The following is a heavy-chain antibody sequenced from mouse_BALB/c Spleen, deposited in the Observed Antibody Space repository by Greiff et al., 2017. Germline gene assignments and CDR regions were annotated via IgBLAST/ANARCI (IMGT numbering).Heavy chain of an antibody. CDR1: GFTFSDYY. J-gene: IGHJ3*01. V-gene: IGHV5-4*02. D-gene: IGHD1-1*01. CDR2: ISDGGSYT. CDR3: ARDYYGSSQAWFAY. Sequence: DVKLVESGGGLVKPGGSLKLSCAASGFTFSDYYMYWVRQTPEKRLEWVATISDGGSYTYYPDSVKGRFTISRDNAKNNLYLQMSSLKSEDTAMYYCARDYYGSSQAWFAYWGQGTLVTVSA.